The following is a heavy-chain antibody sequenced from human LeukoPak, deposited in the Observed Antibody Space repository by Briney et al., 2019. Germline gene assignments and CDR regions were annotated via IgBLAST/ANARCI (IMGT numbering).Heavy chain of an antibody. Sequence: SETLSLTCTVSGGSISSSSYYWGWIRQPPGKGLEWIGSIYYSGSTYYNPSLKSRVTISVDTSKNQFSLRLSSVTAADTAVYYCARGYSSWNPWGQGTLVTVSS. CDR1: GGSISSSSYY. CDR3: ARGYSSWNP. V-gene: IGHV4-39*07. J-gene: IGHJ1*01. CDR2: IYYSGST. D-gene: IGHD6-13*01.